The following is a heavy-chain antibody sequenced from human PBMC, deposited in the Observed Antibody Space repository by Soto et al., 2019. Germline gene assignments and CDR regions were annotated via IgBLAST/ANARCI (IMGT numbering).Heavy chain of an antibody. CDR3: ARVVAHRALDWFDP. CDR2: IIPILGIA. V-gene: IGHV1-69*02. Sequence: SVKVSCKASGGTFSSYTISWVRQAPRQGLEWMGRIIPILGIANYAQKFQGRVTITADKSTSTAYMELSSLRSEDTAVYYCARVVAHRALDWFDPWGQGTLVTVSS. J-gene: IGHJ5*02. D-gene: IGHD2-15*01. CDR1: GGTFSSYT.